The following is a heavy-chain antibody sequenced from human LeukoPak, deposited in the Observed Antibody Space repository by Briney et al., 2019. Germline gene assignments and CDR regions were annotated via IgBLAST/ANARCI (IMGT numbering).Heavy chain of an antibody. CDR3: AKDGKAATRGVIDY. CDR1: GFTFDDYA. Sequence: PGGSLRLSCAASGFTFDDYAMHWVRQAPGKGLEWVSGISWNSGSIGYADSVKGRFTISRDNAKNSLYLQMNSLRAEDTALYYCAKDGKAATRGVIDYWGQGTLVTVSS. D-gene: IGHD2-15*01. J-gene: IGHJ4*02. CDR2: ISWNSGSI. V-gene: IGHV3-9*01.